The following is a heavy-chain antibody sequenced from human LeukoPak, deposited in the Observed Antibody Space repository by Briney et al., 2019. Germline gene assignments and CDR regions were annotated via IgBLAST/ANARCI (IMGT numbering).Heavy chain of an antibody. D-gene: IGHD3-9*01. V-gene: IGHV4-4*07. CDR1: GGSISSYY. CDR3: AREFNDILTGYYGIDAFDI. CDR2: IYTSGST. Sequence: SETLSLTCTVSGGSISSYYWSWIRQPAGKGLEWIGRIYTSGSTNYNPSLKSRVTMSVDTSKNQFSLKLSSVTAADTAVYYCAREFNDILTGYYGIDAFDIWGQGTMVTVSS. J-gene: IGHJ3*02.